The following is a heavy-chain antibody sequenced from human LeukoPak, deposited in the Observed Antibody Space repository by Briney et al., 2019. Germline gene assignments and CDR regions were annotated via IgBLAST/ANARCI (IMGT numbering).Heavy chain of an antibody. CDR1: GFTFGDYA. CDR3: AKDLSSAITSALVLDV. V-gene: IGHV3-9*01. J-gene: IGHJ6*02. D-gene: IGHD3-22*01. Sequence: GGSLRLSCTASGFTFGDYAMSWVRQAPGKGLEWVAGITWNRDNIGYGDSVKGRFTISRDNVKNVLYLQMNSLRPEDTALYYCAKDLSSAITSALVLDVWGQGTTV. CDR2: ITWNRDNI.